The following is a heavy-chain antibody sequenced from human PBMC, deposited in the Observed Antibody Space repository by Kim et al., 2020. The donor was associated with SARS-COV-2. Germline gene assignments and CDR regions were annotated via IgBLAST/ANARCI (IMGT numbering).Heavy chain of an antibody. J-gene: IGHJ5*02. CDR1: GYSFTSYW. CDR2: IYPGDSDT. CDR3: ARHPADFWSGYYENWFDP. D-gene: IGHD3-3*01. Sequence: GESLKISCKGSGYSFTSYWIGWVRQMPGKGLEWMGIIYPGDSDTRYSPSFQGQVTISADKSISTAYLQWSSLKASDTAMYYCARHPADFWSGYYENWFDPWGQGTLVTVSS. V-gene: IGHV5-51*01.